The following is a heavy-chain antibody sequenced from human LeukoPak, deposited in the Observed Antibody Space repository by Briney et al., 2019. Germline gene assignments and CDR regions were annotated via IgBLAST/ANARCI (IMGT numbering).Heavy chain of an antibody. CDR2: IIPIFVTA. Sequence: SVKVSCKASGGTFSSYAISWVRQAPGQGLEWMGGIIPIFVTANYAQKFQGRVTITADESTSTAYMELSSLRSEDTAVYYCARSSAAAVDYFDYWGQGTLVTVSS. D-gene: IGHD6-13*01. J-gene: IGHJ4*02. CDR1: GGTFSSYA. V-gene: IGHV1-69*13. CDR3: ARSSAAAVDYFDY.